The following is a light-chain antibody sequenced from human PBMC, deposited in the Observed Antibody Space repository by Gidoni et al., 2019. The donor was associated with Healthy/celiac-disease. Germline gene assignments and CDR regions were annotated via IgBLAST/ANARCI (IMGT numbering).Light chain of an antibody. J-gene: IGKJ1*01. CDR1: QSISSW. Sequence: DIQMTQSPSTLSASVGDSVTITCRASQSISSWLTWYQQKPGKAPKLLIYDASSLESGVPSRFSGSGSGTEFTITISSLQPDDFATYYCQQYNSYPWTFXXXTKVEIK. CDR2: DAS. V-gene: IGKV1-5*01. CDR3: QQYNSYPWT.